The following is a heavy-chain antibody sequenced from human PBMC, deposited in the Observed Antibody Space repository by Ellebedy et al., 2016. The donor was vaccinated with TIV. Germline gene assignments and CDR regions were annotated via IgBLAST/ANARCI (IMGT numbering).Heavy chain of an antibody. V-gene: IGHV4-34*01. Sequence: MPSETLSLTCAVYGGSFSGNYWSWIRQPPGKGLEWIGEINHSGSTNYNPSLKSRVTISVDTSKNQFSLKLSSATAADTAVYYCARDGRNAWYQEWGQGTLVTVSS. CDR3: ARDGRNAWYQE. D-gene: IGHD2-2*01. J-gene: IGHJ4*02. CDR1: GGSFSGNY. CDR2: INHSGST.